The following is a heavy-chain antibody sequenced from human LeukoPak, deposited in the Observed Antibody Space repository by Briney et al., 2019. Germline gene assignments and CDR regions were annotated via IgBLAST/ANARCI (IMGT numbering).Heavy chain of an antibody. CDR1: GFTFSTYA. V-gene: IGHV3-23*01. CDR3: TKDRRQWVVPYFDS. D-gene: IGHD6-19*01. J-gene: IGHJ4*02. Sequence: GGSLRLSCAASGFTFSTYAMSWVRLTPGKGLEWVSGISSGGNTQYTDSVKGRFTVSRDNSKNTLHLQMDSLRAEDTAIYYCTKDRRQWVVPYFDSWGQGTVVTVSS. CDR2: ISSGGNT.